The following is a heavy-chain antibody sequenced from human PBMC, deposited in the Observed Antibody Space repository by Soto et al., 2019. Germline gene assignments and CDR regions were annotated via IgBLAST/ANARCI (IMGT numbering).Heavy chain of an antibody. CDR1: RGSFSGYS. J-gene: IGHJ6*02. D-gene: IGHD2-2*01. Sequence: SETPSLTCAVSRGSFSGYSWSWIRHPPGKGLEWIGEINHSGSTNYNPSLKSRVTISVDTSKNQFSLKLSSVTAADTAVYYCARDQGCSSTSCRLEGMDVWGQGTTVTVSS. CDR3: ARDQGCSSTSCRLEGMDV. V-gene: IGHV4-34*01. CDR2: INHSGST.